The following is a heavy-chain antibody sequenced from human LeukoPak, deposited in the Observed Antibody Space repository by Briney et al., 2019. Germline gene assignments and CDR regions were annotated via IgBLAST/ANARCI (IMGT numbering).Heavy chain of an antibody. CDR2: ISYDGSNK. CDR1: GFTFSSYA. CDR3: LYSGSYY. Sequence: PGGSLRLSCAASGFTFSSYAMHWVRQAPGKGLEWVAVISYDGSNKYHADSVKGRFTISRDNSKNTLYLQMNSLRAEDTAVYYCLYSGSYYWGQGTLVTVSS. J-gene: IGHJ4*02. V-gene: IGHV3-30*01. D-gene: IGHD1-26*01.